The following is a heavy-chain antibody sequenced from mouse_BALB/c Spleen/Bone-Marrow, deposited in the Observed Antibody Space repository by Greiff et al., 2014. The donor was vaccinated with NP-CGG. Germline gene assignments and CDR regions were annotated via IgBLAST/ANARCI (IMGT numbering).Heavy chain of an antibody. V-gene: IGHV14-3*02. CDR3: AIYYYGSSGFAY. Sequence: SGAGLVKPGASVKLSCTASGFNIKDTYMHWVKQRPEQGLEWIGRIDPANGNTKYDPKFQGKATITADTSSNTAYLQLSSLTSEDTAVYYCAIYYYGSSGFAYWGQGTLVTVSA. D-gene: IGHD1-1*01. J-gene: IGHJ3*01. CDR1: GFNIKDTY. CDR2: IDPANGNT.